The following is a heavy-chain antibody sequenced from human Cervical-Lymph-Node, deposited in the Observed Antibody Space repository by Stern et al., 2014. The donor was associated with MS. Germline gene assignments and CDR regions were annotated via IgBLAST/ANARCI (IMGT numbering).Heavy chain of an antibody. CDR2: RTNVGST. CDR3: ARDTSSPERSDW. J-gene: IGHJ4*02. D-gene: IGHD1-1*01. Sequence: EVKLVESGGGVIQPGGSLRLSCTASGFTVSRDYMTWVRQAPGKGLEWVSLRTNVGSTFYTDSVKGRFTISRDDSKNTVYLHMTSLRAEDTAMYYCARDTSSPERSDWWGQGTLVTVSS. V-gene: IGHV3-53*01. CDR1: GFTVSRDY.